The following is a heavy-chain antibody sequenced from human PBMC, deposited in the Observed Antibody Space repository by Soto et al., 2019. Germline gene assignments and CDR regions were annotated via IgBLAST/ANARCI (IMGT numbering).Heavy chain of an antibody. CDR1: GGSISSGGYY. CDR2: IYYSGST. V-gene: IGHV4-31*03. J-gene: IGHJ4*02. D-gene: IGHD2-2*01. Sequence: QVQLQESGPGLVKPSQTLSLTCTVSGGSISSGGYYWSWIRQHPGKGLEWIGYIYYSGSTYYNPSLKRRVTISVDTSKNQFSLKLSSVTAADTAVYDCARSSTSANYFDYWGQGTLVTVSS. CDR3: ARSSTSANYFDY.